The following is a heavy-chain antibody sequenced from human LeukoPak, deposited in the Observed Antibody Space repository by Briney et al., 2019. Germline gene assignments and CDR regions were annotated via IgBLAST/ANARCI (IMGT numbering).Heavy chain of an antibody. CDR2: IYYSGST. CDR1: GGSISSYY. Sequence: SETLPLTCTVSGGSISSYYWSWIRQPPGKGLEWIGYIYYSGSTNYNPSLKSRVTISVDTSKNQFSLKLSSVTAADTAVYYCARERGDGYDFDYWGQGTLVTVSS. V-gene: IGHV4-59*01. D-gene: IGHD5-24*01. CDR3: ARERGDGYDFDY. J-gene: IGHJ4*02.